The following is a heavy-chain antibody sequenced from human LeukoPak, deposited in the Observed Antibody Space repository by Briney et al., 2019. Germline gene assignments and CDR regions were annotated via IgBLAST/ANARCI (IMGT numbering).Heavy chain of an antibody. CDR2: IYYSGST. CDR3: ARQEIYEYFQH. J-gene: IGHJ1*01. V-gene: IGHV4-39*01. D-gene: IGHD3-3*01. Sequence: PSETLSLTCTVPGGSISSSSYYWGWIRQPPGKGLEWIGSIYYSGSTYYNPSLKSRVTISVDTSENQFSLKLSSVTAADTAVYYCARQEIYEYFQHWGQGTLVTVSS. CDR1: GGSISSSSYY.